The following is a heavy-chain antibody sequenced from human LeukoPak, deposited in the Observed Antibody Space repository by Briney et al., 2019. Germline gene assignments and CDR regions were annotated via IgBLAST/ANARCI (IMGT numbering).Heavy chain of an antibody. CDR2: INPSGGST. CDR3: ARDPRWFGELLVDY. J-gene: IGHJ4*02. CDR1: GXTXTXXX. Sequence: XXXGXTXTXXXMHWVRQAPGQGLEWMGIINPSGGSTSYAQKFQGRVTMTRDTSTSTVYMELSSLRSEDTAVYYCARDPRWFGELLVDYWGQGTLVTVSS. D-gene: IGHD3-10*01. V-gene: IGHV1-46*01.